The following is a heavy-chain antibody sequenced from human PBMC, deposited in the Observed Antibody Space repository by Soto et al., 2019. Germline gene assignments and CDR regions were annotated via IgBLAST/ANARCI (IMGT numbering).Heavy chain of an antibody. Sequence: ASVKVSCKASGYTFTSYGISWVRQAPGQGLEWMGWISAYNGNTNYAQKLQGRVTMTTDTSTSTAYMELRSLRSDDTAVYYCATSGMPLFGEFPYYYYMDVWGKGTTVTVSS. V-gene: IGHV1-18*01. CDR2: ISAYNGNT. J-gene: IGHJ6*03. D-gene: IGHD3-10*01. CDR1: GYTFTSYG. CDR3: ATSGMPLFGEFPYYYYMDV.